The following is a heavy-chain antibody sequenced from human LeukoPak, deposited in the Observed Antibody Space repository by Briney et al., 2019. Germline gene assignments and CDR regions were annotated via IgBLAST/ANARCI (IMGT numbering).Heavy chain of an antibody. D-gene: IGHD3-3*01. V-gene: IGHV4-34*01. J-gene: IGHJ5*02. CDR3: ARAPGGRFLENNWFDP. Sequence: SETLSLTCAVYGGSFSGYYWSWTRQPPGKGLEWIGEINHSGSTNYNPSLKSRVTISVGTSKNQFSLKLSSVTAADTAVYYCARAPGGRFLENNWFDPWGQGTLVTVSS. CDR2: INHSGST. CDR1: GGSFSGYY.